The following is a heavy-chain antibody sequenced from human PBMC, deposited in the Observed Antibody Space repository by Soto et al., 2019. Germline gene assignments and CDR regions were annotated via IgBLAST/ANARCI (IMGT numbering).Heavy chain of an antibody. CDR2: IHPEGINT. Sequence: ASVKVSCKAFGYSFISHYMHWVRQAPGQGLEWMGTIHPEGINTAYAQKFQGRVTMTSDTSTSTVYMELTSLTSEDTAVYYCARDTSWNDLVWWFYPWGQGTLVTVSS. CDR3: ARDTSWNDLVWWFYP. V-gene: IGHV1-46*03. J-gene: IGHJ5*02. D-gene: IGHD1-1*01. CDR1: GYSFISHY.